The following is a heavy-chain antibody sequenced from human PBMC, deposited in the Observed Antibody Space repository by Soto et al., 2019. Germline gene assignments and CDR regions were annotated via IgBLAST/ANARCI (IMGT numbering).Heavy chain of an antibody. CDR3: ARGASVYGDYYYGMDV. J-gene: IGHJ6*02. CDR2: IRNSGGNT. Sequence: GGSLRLSCAASGFTFSSYALSWVRQAPGKGLEWLSAIRNSGGNTYYADSVKGRFTISRDNSKNTLYLQMNSLRAEDTAVYYCARGASVYGDYYYGMDVWGQGTTVTVSS. CDR1: GFTFSSYA. V-gene: IGHV3-23*01. D-gene: IGHD1-26*01.